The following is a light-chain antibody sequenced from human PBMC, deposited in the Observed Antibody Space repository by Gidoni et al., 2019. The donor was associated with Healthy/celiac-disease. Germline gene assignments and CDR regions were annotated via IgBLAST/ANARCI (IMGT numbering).Light chain of an antibody. CDR2: AAS. CDR3: QQSYSTPRT. V-gene: IGKV1-39*01. J-gene: IGKJ1*01. CDR1: QSISSY. Sequence: DTQMTQSPSSLSVSVGDRVTITCRASQSISSYLNWYQQKPGKAPKLLIYAASSLQSGVPSRFSGSGSGTDFTLTISSLQPEDFATYYCQQSYSTPRTFGQGTKVEIK.